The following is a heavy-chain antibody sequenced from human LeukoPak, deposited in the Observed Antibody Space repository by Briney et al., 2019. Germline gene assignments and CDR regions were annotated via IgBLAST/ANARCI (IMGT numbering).Heavy chain of an antibody. CDR2: INHSGST. J-gene: IGHJ4*02. V-gene: IGHV4-34*01. CDR3: AREMNYGSGSYYNLFDY. D-gene: IGHD3-10*01. Sequence: SETLSLTCAVYGGSFSGYYWSWIRQPPGKGLEWIGEINHSGSTNYNPSLKSRVTISVDTSKNQFSLKLSSVTAADTAVYYCAREMNYGSGSYYNLFDYWGQGTLVTVSS. CDR1: GGSFSGYY.